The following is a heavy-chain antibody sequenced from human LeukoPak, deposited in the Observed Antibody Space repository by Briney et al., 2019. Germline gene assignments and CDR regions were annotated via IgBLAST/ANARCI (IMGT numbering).Heavy chain of an antibody. CDR2: IIPIFGTA. J-gene: IGHJ4*02. CDR1: GGTFISYA. D-gene: IGHD2-15*01. CDR3: ARVPRDCSGGSCSTTPFDY. Sequence: GASVKVSCKASGGTFISYAISWVRQAPGQGLEWMGGIIPIFGTANYAQKFQGRVTITADESTSTAYMELSSLRSEDTAVYYCARVPRDCSGGSCSTTPFDYWGQGTLVTVSS. V-gene: IGHV1-69*13.